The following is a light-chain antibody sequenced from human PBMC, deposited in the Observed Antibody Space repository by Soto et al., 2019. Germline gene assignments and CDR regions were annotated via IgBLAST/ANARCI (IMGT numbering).Light chain of an antibody. CDR2: GAS. CDR1: QSVSSSY. V-gene: IGKV3-20*01. Sequence: EIVLTQSPGTLSLSPGERATLSCRASQSVSSSYLAGYQQKPGQAPRLLIYGASSRATGIPDRFSGSGSGTDFTLTINRLELVDFAVYYCHQYGSSPYTFGQGTKLEI. J-gene: IGKJ2*01. CDR3: HQYGSSPYT.